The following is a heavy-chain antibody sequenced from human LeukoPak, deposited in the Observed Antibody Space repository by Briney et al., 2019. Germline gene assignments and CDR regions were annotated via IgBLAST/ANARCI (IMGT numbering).Heavy chain of an antibody. CDR3: ARHNKPYWSVYYPYYYYYNMDV. CDR2: IYPGDSDT. D-gene: IGHD3-3*01. CDR1: GYTFTSYW. J-gene: IGHJ6*03. Sequence: GASLQIYFKGSGYTFTSYWIGWVRQLPGKGLEWMGIIYPGDSDTRYSPSFQGQVTISADKSISTAYLQWSSLKASYTAMYYCARHNKPYWSVYYPYYYYYNMDVWGKGTTVTVSS. V-gene: IGHV5-51*01.